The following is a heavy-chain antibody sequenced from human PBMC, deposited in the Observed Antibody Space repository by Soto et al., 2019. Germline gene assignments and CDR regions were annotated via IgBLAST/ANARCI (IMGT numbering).Heavy chain of an antibody. D-gene: IGHD2-8*01. J-gene: IGHJ2*01. Sequence: QVQLQESGPGLVKPSQTLSLTCTVSGGSISSGGYYWSWIRQHPGKGLEWIGYIYYSGSTYYNPALKSRVTISVDTSKNQFSLKLSSVTAADTAVDYCARGGNGDKNYWYFDLWGRGTLVTVSS. CDR2: IYYSGST. CDR3: ARGGNGDKNYWYFDL. V-gene: IGHV4-31*03. CDR1: GGSISSGGYY.